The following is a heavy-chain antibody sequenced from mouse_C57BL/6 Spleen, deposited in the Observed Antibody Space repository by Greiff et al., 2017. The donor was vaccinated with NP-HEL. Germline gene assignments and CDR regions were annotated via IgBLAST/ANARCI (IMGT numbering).Heavy chain of an antibody. J-gene: IGHJ2*01. V-gene: IGHV1-9*01. CDR2: ILPGSGST. D-gene: IGHD1-1*01. Sequence: QVQLQQSGAELMKPGASVKLSCKATGYTFPGYWIEWVKQRPGHGLEWIGEILPGSGSTNYNEKFKGKATFTADTSSNTAYMQLSSLTTEDSAIYYCARSGSSQPFDYWGQGTTLTVSS. CDR1: GYTFPGYW. CDR3: ARSGSSQPFDY.